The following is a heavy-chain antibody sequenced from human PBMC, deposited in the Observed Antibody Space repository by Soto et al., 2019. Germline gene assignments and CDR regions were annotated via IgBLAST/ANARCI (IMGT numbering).Heavy chain of an antibody. D-gene: IGHD6-19*01. J-gene: IGHJ3*02. CDR3: ARVRYSSGAGAFDI. Sequence: EVQLVESGGGLVQPGGSLRLSCAASGFTFSSYWMHWVRQAPGKGLVWVSRINSDGSSTSYADSVKGRFTISRDNAKNTLYLQMNSLRAEDTAVYYCARVRYSSGAGAFDIWGQGTMVTVSS. CDR2: INSDGSST. CDR1: GFTFSSYW. V-gene: IGHV3-74*01.